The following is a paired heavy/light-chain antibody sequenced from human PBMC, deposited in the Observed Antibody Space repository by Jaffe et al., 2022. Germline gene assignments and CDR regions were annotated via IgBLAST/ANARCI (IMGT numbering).Light chain of an antibody. CDR2: SAS. Sequence: DIVLTQSPATLSLSPGDRATLSCRASQNFSDYLAWYQHKPGQAPRLLIYSASIRVTGIPARFSGSGSGTDFTLTINSLEPEDFAVYYCQQRSIRPPLTFGPGTRVD. CDR3: QQRSIRPPLT. J-gene: IGKJ3*01. V-gene: IGKV3-11*01. CDR1: QNFSDY.
Heavy chain of an antibody. V-gene: IGHV3-15*01. CDR3: ATDIPEAPTDY. Sequence: EVQVMESGGGLEKPGGSLRLSCAASGFNVSEAWMTWVRQAPGKGLEWVGRIYSRSDGETTDYAAPVKGRFSISRDASKNTMFLQMNSLKNEDTAVYYCATDIPEAPTDYWGQGTLVTVSS. D-gene: IGHD2-21*01. CDR2: IYSRSDGETT. J-gene: IGHJ4*02. CDR1: GFNVSEAW.